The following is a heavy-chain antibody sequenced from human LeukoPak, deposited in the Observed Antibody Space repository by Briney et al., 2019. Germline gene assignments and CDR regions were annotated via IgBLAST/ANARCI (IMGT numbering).Heavy chain of an antibody. CDR1: VYINNLSI. D-gene: IGHD4-23*01. J-gene: IGHJ3*01. CDR2: ISYDGSNK. CDR3: ASEQDLTVAAFDALDP. V-gene: IGHV3-30-3*01. Sequence: PGTSLTLSCSASVYINNLSIVHGQRQAPGKGLEGVALISYDGSNKFYADSVKGRFSISRDNSENTLYLQMHSLRPEDTSLFSCASEQDLTVAAFDALDPWGQGTMVSVSS.